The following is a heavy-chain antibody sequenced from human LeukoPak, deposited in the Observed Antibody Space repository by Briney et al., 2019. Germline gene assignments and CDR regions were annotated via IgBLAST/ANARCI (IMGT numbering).Heavy chain of an antibody. CDR1: GYSFTNYW. V-gene: IGHV5-10-1*01. D-gene: IGHD6-6*01. CDR2: IDPSDSYN. CDR3: ARAYSRSRFDY. J-gene: IGHJ4*02. Sequence: GESLKISCKGSGYSFTNYWISLVRQMPGKGLEWMGTIDPSDSYNNYSPSFQGHVTISADKSISTAYLQWSSLKASDTAMYYCARAYSRSRFDYWGQGTLVTVSS.